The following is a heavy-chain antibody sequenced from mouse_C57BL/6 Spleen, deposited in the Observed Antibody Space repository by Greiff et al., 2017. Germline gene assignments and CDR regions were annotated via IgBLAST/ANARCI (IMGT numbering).Heavy chain of an antibody. J-gene: IGHJ4*01. Sequence: VQLQQSGPELVKPGASVKIPCKASGYTFTDYNMDWVKQSHGKSLEWIGDINPNNGGTIYNQKFKGKARLTVDKSSSTAYMELRSLTSEDTAVYYCARRYYGSSYAMDYWGQGTSVTVSS. CDR3: ARRYYGSSYAMDY. D-gene: IGHD1-1*01. V-gene: IGHV1-18*01. CDR1: GYTFTDYN. CDR2: INPNNGGT.